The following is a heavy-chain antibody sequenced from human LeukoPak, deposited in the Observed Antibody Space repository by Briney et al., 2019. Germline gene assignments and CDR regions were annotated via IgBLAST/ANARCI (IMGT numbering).Heavy chain of an antibody. CDR3: ARDFGLRCSGGTCYSVYYYGMDV. J-gene: IGHJ6*04. CDR1: GFSFSNYA. CDR2: IKQGGSEK. D-gene: IGHD2-15*01. V-gene: IGHV3-7*03. Sequence: GGSLRLPCSASGFSFSNYAMYWVRQAPGKGLEWVANIKQGGSEKYYVDSVKGRFTISRDNAKNSLYLQMNSLRAEDTAVYYCARDFGLRCSGGTCYSVYYYGMDVWGKGTTVTVSS.